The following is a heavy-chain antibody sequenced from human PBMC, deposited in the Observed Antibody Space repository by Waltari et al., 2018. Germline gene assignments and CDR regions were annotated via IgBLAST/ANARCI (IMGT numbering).Heavy chain of an antibody. CDR3: ARDRFDYDSSGYWPY. V-gene: IGHV1-69*01. Sequence: QVQLVQSGAEVKKPGASVKVSCKASGYTFTSYAISWVRQAPVQGLEWMGGIIPIFGTANYAQKFQGRVTITADESTSTAYMELSSLRSEDTAVYYCARDRFDYDSSGYWPYWGQGTLVTVSS. J-gene: IGHJ4*02. CDR2: IIPIFGTA. D-gene: IGHD3-22*01. CDR1: GYTFTSYA.